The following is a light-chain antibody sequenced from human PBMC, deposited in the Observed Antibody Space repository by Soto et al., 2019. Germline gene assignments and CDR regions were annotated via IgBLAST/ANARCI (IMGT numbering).Light chain of an antibody. CDR3: QVWDSSSDHLYV. Sequence: SYELTQPPSVSVAPGQTARITCGGNNIGSKNVHWYQQKPGQAPVLVVYDDSDRPSGIPERFSGSNSGNTATLTISRVEAGDESDYYCQVWDSSSDHLYVFGTGTKLTVL. CDR1: NIGSKN. CDR2: DDS. V-gene: IGLV3-21*02. J-gene: IGLJ1*01.